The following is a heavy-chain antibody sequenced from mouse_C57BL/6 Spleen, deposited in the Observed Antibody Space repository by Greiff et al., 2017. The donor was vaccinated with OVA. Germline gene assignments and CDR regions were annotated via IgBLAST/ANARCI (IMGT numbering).Heavy chain of an antibody. CDR2: ISYDGSN. CDR1: GYSITSGYY. CDR3: ARGITTVGGFAY. J-gene: IGHJ3*01. V-gene: IGHV3-6*01. Sequence: EVKLQESGPGLVKPSQSLSLTCSVTGYSITSGYYWNWIRQFPGNKLEWMGYISYDGSNNYNPSLKNRISITRDTSKNQFFLKLNSVTTEDTATYYCARGITTVGGFAYWGQGTLVTVSA. D-gene: IGHD1-1*01.